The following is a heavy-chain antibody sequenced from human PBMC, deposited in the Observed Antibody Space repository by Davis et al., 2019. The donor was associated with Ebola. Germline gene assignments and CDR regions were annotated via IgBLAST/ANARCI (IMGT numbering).Heavy chain of an antibody. CDR1: GFTFSNYW. J-gene: IGHJ4*02. Sequence: PGGSLRLSCAASGFTFSNYWMTWVRQAPGKGLEWVANIKQDGSAKPYVGSVKGRFTISRDNTKNSLYLQMDSLRAEDTAVYYCTRHNNWAFDYWGQGTLVTVSS. CDR2: IKQDGSAK. V-gene: IGHV3-7*01. D-gene: IGHD1-1*01. CDR3: TRHNNWAFDY.